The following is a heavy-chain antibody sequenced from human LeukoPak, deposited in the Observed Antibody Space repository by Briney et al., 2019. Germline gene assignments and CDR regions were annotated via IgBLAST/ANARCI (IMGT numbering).Heavy chain of an antibody. CDR2: IWYDGSNK. D-gene: IGHD2-21*02. Sequence: PGRSLRLSCAASGFTFSSYGMHWVRQAPGKGLEWVAVIWYDGSNKYYADSVKGRFTISRDNSKNTLYLQMNSLRAEDTAVYYCASSPIAYCGGDCYQPPGYWGQGTLVTVSS. CDR3: ASSPIAYCGGDCYQPPGY. CDR1: GFTFSSYG. V-gene: IGHV3-33*01. J-gene: IGHJ4*02.